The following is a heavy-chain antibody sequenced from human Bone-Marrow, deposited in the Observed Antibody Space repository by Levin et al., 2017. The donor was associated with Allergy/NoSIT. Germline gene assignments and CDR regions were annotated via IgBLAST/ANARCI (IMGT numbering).Heavy chain of an antibody. CDR2: SRNKANNYIT. CDR1: EFSFSHHY. J-gene: IGHJ3*01. CDR3: VREAAASVFDL. Sequence: GESLKISCAASEFSFSHHYMDWVRQAPGKGLEWVGRSRNKANNYITEYAASVKCRFTISRDDSKNSAYLEMNSLKSDDTAVYFCVREAAASVFDLWGQGTMVTVSP. D-gene: IGHD5/OR15-5a*01. V-gene: IGHV3-72*01.